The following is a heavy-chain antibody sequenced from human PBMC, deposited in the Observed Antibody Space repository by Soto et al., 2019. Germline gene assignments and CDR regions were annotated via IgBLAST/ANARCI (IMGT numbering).Heavy chain of an antibody. Sequence: ASVKVSCKASGYTFTSYGISWVRQAPGQGLEWMGWISAYNGNTNYAQKLQGRVTMTTDTSTSTAYMVLSSLRSDDTAVYYCATTRIVVVPAAMEEGYYYYGMDVWGQGTTVTVSS. J-gene: IGHJ6*02. V-gene: IGHV1-18*01. CDR3: ATTRIVVVPAAMEEGYYYYGMDV. CDR1: GYTFTSYG. D-gene: IGHD2-2*01. CDR2: ISAYNGNT.